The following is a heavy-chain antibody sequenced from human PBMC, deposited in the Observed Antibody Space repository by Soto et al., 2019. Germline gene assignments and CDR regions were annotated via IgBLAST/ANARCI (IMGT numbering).Heavy chain of an antibody. CDR2: VNPIVSMS. D-gene: IGHD3-10*01. CDR3: AASYGSGYRAFDY. CDR1: GDTFSFYT. J-gene: IGHJ4*02. V-gene: IGHV1-69*02. Sequence: QVQLVQSGAEVRKPGSSVKVSCKASGDTFSFYTINWVRQAPGLGLEWMGRVNPIVSMSNYAQKLQGRVTITADKSTNTAYMQLSSLRSEDTAIDYCAASYGSGYRAFDYWGQGALVTVSS.